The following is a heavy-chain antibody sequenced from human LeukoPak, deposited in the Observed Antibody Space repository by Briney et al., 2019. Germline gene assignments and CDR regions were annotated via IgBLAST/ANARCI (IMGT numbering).Heavy chain of an antibody. V-gene: IGHV3-74*01. CDR1: GFTFSNYW. D-gene: IGHD6-25*01. Sequence: PGGSLRLSCAASGFTFSNYWMHWVRQAPGKGLVWVSRVNRDGSSTYYADSVKGRFTISRDNAKNTLYLQMNSLRAEDTAVYFCARDAYSSADYWGQGTLVTVSS. CDR3: ARDAYSSADY. CDR2: VNRDGSST. J-gene: IGHJ4*02.